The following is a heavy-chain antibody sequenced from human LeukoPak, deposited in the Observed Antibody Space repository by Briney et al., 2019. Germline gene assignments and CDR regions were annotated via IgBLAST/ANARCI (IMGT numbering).Heavy chain of an antibody. Sequence: GGPLRLSCGASGFIFSDYYMSWIRQAPGKGLERVSYISSSSSYTNYAGSVKGRFTISRDNAKYSLYLQMNSLRAEDTAVYCCARDRAQHYYGSGSYRPYYYYGMDVWGQGTTVTVSS. CDR3: ARDRAQHYYGSGSYRPYYYYGMDV. CDR2: ISSSSSYT. V-gene: IGHV3-11*05. J-gene: IGHJ6*02. CDR1: GFIFSDYY. D-gene: IGHD3-10*01.